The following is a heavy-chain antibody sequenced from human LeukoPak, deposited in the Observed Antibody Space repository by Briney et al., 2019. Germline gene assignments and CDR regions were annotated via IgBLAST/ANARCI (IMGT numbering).Heavy chain of an antibody. CDR2: IIPILGIA. Sequence: GASVKVSCKASGGTFSSYAISWVRQAPGQGLEWMGRIIPILGIANYAQKFQGRVTITADKSTSTAYMELSSLRSEDTAVYYCARGDRRRPPSSTGWYSENIFDYWGQGTLVTVSS. D-gene: IGHD6-13*01. J-gene: IGHJ4*02. CDR1: GGTFSSYA. CDR3: ARGDRRRPPSSTGWYSENIFDY. V-gene: IGHV1-69*04.